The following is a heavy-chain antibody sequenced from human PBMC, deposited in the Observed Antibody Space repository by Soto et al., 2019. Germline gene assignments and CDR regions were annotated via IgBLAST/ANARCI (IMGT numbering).Heavy chain of an antibody. J-gene: IGHJ4*02. CDR2: ISYDESNE. CDR1: GFSFSTYG. Sequence: AGSLRLSCAVSGFSFSTYGMHWFRQAPGKGLEWVAAISYDESNEYYADSVKGRFTISRDNSKNTLSLQMSSLRDEDTAVYYCAKTGRQWLLLPTFYFDFWGQGTLVTVSA. D-gene: IGHD6-19*01. CDR3: AKTGRQWLLLPTFYFDF. V-gene: IGHV3-30*18.